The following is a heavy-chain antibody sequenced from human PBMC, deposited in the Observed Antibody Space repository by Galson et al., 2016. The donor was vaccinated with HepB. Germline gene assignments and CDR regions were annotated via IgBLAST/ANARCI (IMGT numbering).Heavy chain of an antibody. J-gene: IGHJ1*01. CDR3: AVRYSSIWYFQH. Sequence: SLRLSCVASGFTLSNSAMSWVRQAPGKGLEWVSAMSDSGGSTYYADSVKGRFTISRDNSKNTLYLQMNSLGAEDTAIYYCAVRYSSIWYFQHWGRGTLVSVSS. CDR2: MSDSGGST. V-gene: IGHV3-23*01. D-gene: IGHD6-13*01. CDR1: GFTLSNSA.